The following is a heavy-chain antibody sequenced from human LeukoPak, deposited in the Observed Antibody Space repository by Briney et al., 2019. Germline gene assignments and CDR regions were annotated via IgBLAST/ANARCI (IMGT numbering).Heavy chain of an antibody. D-gene: IGHD1-26*01. CDR3: AKGSGSSYIDY. V-gene: IGHV3-30*02. CDR1: GFTFSSYG. J-gene: IGHJ4*02. Sequence: QSGGSLRLSCAASGFTFSSYGMLWVRQAPGKGLKWVASIVSDGSDKYYGDSVKGRFTISRDNSKNRLYLQMNSLRAEDTAVYYCAKGSGSSYIDYWGRGTLVTVSS. CDR2: IVSDGSDK.